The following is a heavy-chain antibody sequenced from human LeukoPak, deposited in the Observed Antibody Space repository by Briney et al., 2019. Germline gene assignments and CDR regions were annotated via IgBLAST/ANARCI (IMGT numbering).Heavy chain of an antibody. CDR2: IYYSGST. V-gene: IGHV4-39*01. D-gene: IGHD2-21*02. Sequence: SETLSLTCTVSGGSISSSSYYWGWIRQPPGKGLEWIGSIYYSGSTYYNPSLKSRVTISVDTSKNQFSLKLSSVTAADTAVYYCARHVSGCGGDCYYFDYWGQGTLVTVSS. J-gene: IGHJ4*02. CDR1: GGSISSSSYY. CDR3: ARHVSGCGGDCYYFDY.